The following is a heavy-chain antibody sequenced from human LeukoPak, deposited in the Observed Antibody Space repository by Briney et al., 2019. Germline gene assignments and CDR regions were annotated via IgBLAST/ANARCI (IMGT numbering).Heavy chain of an antibody. Sequence: GSLVPSLGASGFTFSSYSMGWVRQAPGKGLEGGFGIRYSGVSTYYADSVKGRFTISRDNSKNTLFLQMNSLRAEDTAVYYCAKDRLRKYYDIPWYFDYWGQGTLVTVSS. CDR1: GFTFSSYS. D-gene: IGHD3-9*01. CDR3: AKDRLRKYYDIPWYFDY. CDR2: IRYSGVST. V-gene: IGHV3-23*01. J-gene: IGHJ4*02.